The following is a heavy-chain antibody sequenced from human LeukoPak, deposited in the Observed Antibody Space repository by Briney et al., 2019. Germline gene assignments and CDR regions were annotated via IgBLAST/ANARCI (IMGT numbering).Heavy chain of an antibody. V-gene: IGHV7-4-1*02. Sequence: SVKVSCKASGYTFTSYAMNWVRQAPGQGLEWMGWINTNTGNPTYAQGFTGRFVFSLDTSVSTAYLQISSLKAEDTAVYYCASPAASGWPFYYYYSGMDVWGQGTTVTVSS. CDR1: GYTFTSYA. D-gene: IGHD6-19*01. J-gene: IGHJ6*02. CDR2: INTNTGNP. CDR3: ASPAASGWPFYYYYSGMDV.